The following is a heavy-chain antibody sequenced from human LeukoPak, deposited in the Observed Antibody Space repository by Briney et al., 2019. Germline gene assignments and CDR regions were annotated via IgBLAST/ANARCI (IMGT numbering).Heavy chain of an antibody. CDR2: IYHSGST. D-gene: IGHD2-2*01. V-gene: IGHV4-4*02. Sequence: WIGEIYHSGSTNYNPSLKSRVTISVDKSKNQFSLKLSSVTAADTAVYYCAHGSMYQLDYWGQGTLVTVSS. J-gene: IGHJ4*02. CDR3: AHGSMYQLDY.